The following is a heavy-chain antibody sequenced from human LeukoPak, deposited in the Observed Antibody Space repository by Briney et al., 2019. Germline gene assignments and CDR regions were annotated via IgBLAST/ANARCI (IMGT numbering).Heavy chain of an antibody. J-gene: IGHJ4*02. D-gene: IGHD1-26*01. CDR2: ISGSGGST. CDR1: GFTFSSYA. CDR3: ARGMVEWEHMGAY. Sequence: GGSLRLSCAASGFTFSSYAMSWVRQAPGKGLEWVSAISGSGGSTYYADSVKGRFTISRDNSKNTLYLQMNSLRAEDTAVYYCARGMVEWEHMGAYWGQGTLVTVSS. V-gene: IGHV3-23*01.